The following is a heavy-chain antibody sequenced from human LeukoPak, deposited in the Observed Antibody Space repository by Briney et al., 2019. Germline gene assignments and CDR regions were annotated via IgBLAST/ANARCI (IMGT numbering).Heavy chain of an antibody. CDR3: ARGADPYYYDSSGYYLDY. V-gene: IGHV4-59*01. CDR2: IYYSGST. J-gene: IGHJ4*02. Sequence: SETLSLTCTVSGGSISSYYWSWIRQPPGKGLEWIGYIYYSGSTNYNPSLKSRVTISVDTSKNQFSLKLSSVTAAGTAVYYCARGADPYYYDSSGYYLDYWGQGTLVTVSS. D-gene: IGHD3-22*01. CDR1: GGSISSYY.